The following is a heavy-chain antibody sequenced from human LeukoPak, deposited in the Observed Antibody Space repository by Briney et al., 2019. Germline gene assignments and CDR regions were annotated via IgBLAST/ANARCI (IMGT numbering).Heavy chain of an antibody. V-gene: IGHV4-34*01. Sequence: SETQSLTCAVYGGSFSGYYWSWIRQPPGKGLEWIGEINHSGSTNYNPSLKSRVTISVDTSKNQFSLKLSSVTAADTAVYYCARSRRRFLEGYYYMDVWGKGTTVTVSS. CDR2: INHSGST. CDR3: ARSRRRFLEGYYYMDV. J-gene: IGHJ6*03. D-gene: IGHD3-3*01. CDR1: GGSFSGYY.